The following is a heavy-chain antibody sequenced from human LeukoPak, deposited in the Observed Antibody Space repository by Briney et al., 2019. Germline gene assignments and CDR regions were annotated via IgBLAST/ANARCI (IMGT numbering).Heavy chain of an antibody. CDR2: IWSDATEK. CDR3: AKDAQRGFDYSNSLEY. CDR1: GFTYSHYG. V-gene: IGHV3-33*06. J-gene: IGHJ4*02. Sequence: PGGSLRLSCAAPGFTYSHYGMHWVRQAPGKGLEWVAVIWSDATEKYYGDAVKGRFTISRDNSRNTLYLQMNSLRVEDTAVYYCAKDAQRGFDYSNSLEYWGQGTLVTVSS. D-gene: IGHD4-11*01.